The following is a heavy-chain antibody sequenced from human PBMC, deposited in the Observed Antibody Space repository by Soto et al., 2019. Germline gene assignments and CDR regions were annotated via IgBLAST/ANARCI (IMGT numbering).Heavy chain of an antibody. J-gene: IGHJ4*02. CDR3: ARDDPTTVTTFDY. CDR1: GFTFSSYS. CDR2: ISSSSSYI. Sequence: GGSLRLSCAASGFTFSSYSMNWVRQAPGKGLEWVSSISSSSSYIYYADSVKGRFTISRDNAKNSLYLQMNSLRAEDTAVYYCARDDPTTVTTFDYWGQGTLVTVSS. D-gene: IGHD4-17*01. V-gene: IGHV3-21*01.